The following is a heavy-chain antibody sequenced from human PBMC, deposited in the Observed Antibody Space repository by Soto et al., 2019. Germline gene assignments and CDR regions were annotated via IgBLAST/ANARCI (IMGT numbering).Heavy chain of an antibody. V-gene: IGHV2-5*01. D-gene: IGHD3-10*01. J-gene: IGHJ4*02. CDR1: GFSLSNSGES. Sequence: QITLEESGPAVVKPTQTLTLTCTFSGFSLSNSGESVGWIRQPPGKAPEWLGLIYWNGIERYNPSLKRRLSITKDTSKNHVLLTVTNMAPVDTATYFCAHGDPLDFHYWGQGTLVTVSP. CDR2: IYWNGIE. CDR3: AHGDPLDFHY.